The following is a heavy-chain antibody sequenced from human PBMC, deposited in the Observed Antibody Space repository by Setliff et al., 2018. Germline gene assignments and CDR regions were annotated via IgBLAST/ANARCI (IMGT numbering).Heavy chain of an antibody. D-gene: IGHD3-22*01. CDR3: ARVAYYYDSSGYLSGAFDI. Sequence: SETLSLTCTVSGGSISSHYWSWIRQPPGKGLEWIGSIYYSGSTNYNPSLESRVTISIDTSKNQFSLKLSSVTAADTAVYHCARVAYYYDSSGYLSGAFDIWGQGTMVTVSS. V-gene: IGHV4-59*11. CDR1: GGSISSHY. J-gene: IGHJ3*02. CDR2: IYYSGST.